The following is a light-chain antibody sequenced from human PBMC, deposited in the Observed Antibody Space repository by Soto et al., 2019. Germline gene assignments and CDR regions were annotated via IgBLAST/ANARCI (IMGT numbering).Light chain of an antibody. J-gene: IGKJ4*01. CDR2: AAS. Sequence: IQFTQSPSSLSGYVRERVTLTFGSSQGIGSYLAWYQQKPGEAPKLLIFAASTLQSGVPSRFSGSGSGTDFTLTISSLQPEDFATYYCKQLSTYPSTFGGGTKVDIK. CDR1: QGIGSY. CDR3: KQLSTYPST. V-gene: IGKV1-9*01.